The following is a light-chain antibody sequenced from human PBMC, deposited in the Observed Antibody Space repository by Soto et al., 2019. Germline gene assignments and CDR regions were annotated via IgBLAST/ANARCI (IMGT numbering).Light chain of an antibody. J-gene: IGKJ4*01. CDR3: QQLRSYPST. V-gene: IGKV1-5*01. Sequence: DIQMTQSPSTLSASVVDIVTITFRASQSISSWLAWYQQTPGKAPKLLIYDASSLESGVPSRFSGSGSGTDFALTITSLQAEDFATYYCQQLRSYPSTFGGGTKVDIK. CDR2: DAS. CDR1: QSISSW.